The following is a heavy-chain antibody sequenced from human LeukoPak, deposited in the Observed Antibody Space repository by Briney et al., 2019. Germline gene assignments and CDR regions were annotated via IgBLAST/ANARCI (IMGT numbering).Heavy chain of an antibody. V-gene: IGHV3-74*01. CDR1: GFTFSRYY. D-gene: IGHD6-13*01. CDR3: TRVFVGDEYSSSGY. Sequence: PGGSLRLSCAASGFTFSRYYMHWVRQAPGKGLVWDSRINSDGSSTTYADSVKGRFTISRDNAKNTLYLQMNSLKVEDTAVYYCTRVFVGDEYSSSGYWGQGTLVTVSS. CDR2: INSDGSST. J-gene: IGHJ4*02.